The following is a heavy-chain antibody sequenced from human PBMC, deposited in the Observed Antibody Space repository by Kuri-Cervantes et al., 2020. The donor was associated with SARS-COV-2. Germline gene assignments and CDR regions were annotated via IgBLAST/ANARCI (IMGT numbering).Heavy chain of an antibody. CDR3: AKVGGYCSGGSCYSYYYYGLDI. V-gene: IGHV3-23*01. J-gene: IGHJ6*02. D-gene: IGHD2-15*01. Sequence: GESLKISCATSGFTFSSYAMSWVRQAPGKGLEWVSAISGSGGSTYYADSVKGRCTISRDNSKNTLYLQMNSPRAEDTAVYYCAKVGGYCSGGSCYSYYYYGLDIWGQGTLVTVSS. CDR1: GFTFSSYA. CDR2: ISGSGGST.